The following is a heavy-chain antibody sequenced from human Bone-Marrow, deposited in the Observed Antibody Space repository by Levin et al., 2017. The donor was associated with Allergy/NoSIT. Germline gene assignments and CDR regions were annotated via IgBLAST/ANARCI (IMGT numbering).Heavy chain of an antibody. J-gene: IGHJ4*02. CDR2: IDWDDDK. CDR1: GFSLRGSRMR. V-gene: IGHV2-70*04. Sequence: QTLSLPCSFSGFSLRGSRMRVSWIRQPPGKALEWLARIDWDDDKFYNTSLKTRLSISKDTSKNQVVLTMTNMDPVDTATYFCARASAAHVYYFDYWGQGILVTVSS. D-gene: IGHD6-25*01. CDR3: ARASAAHVYYFDY.